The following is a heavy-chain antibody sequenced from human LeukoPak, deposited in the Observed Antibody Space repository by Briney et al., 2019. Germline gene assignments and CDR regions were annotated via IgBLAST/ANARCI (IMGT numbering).Heavy chain of an antibody. CDR1: GFIFSGSA. CDR3: GRVGGRSKAAKGDAFDI. J-gene: IGHJ3*02. Sequence: PGGSLRLSCAASGFIFSGSAVYWVRQAPGKGLEWVSSISSGSTYMYYADSVKGRFTISRDNAQNSMYLQMNSLRAEDTAVYYCGRVGGRSKAAKGDAFDIWGQGTMVTVSS. D-gene: IGHD6-6*01. V-gene: IGHV3-21*01. CDR2: ISSGSTYM.